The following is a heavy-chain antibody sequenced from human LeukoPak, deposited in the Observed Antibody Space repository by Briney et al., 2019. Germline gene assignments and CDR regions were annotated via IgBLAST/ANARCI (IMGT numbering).Heavy chain of an antibody. V-gene: IGHV4-4*07. CDR2: IYTSGST. CDR3: ARENSGSYKEFDY. CDR1: GGSISSYY. D-gene: IGHD1-26*01. J-gene: IGHJ4*02. Sequence: SETLSLTCTVSGGSISSYYWSWIRQPAGKGLEWIGRIYTSGSTNYNASLKSRVSMSVDTSKNQFSLKLSSVTAADTAVFYCARENSGSYKEFDYWGQRTLVTVSS.